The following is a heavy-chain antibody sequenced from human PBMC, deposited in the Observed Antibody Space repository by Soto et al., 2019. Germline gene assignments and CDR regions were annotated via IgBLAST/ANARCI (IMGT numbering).Heavy chain of an antibody. D-gene: IGHD5-12*01. CDR2: IYPGDSDT. V-gene: IGHV5-51*01. J-gene: IGHJ6*02. CDR3: ARRGYDSPYYYYGMDV. Sequence: PGESLKISCKGSGYSFTSYWIGWVLQMPGKGLEWMGIIYPGDSDTRYSPSFQGQVTISADKSISTAYLQWSSLKASDTAMYYCARRGYDSPYYYYGMDVWGQGTTVTVSS. CDR1: GYSFTSYW.